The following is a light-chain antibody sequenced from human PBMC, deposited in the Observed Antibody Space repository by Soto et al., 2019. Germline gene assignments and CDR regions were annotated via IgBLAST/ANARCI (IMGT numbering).Light chain of an antibody. CDR3: QSYDSSLSAGV. CDR1: SSNIGAGYD. J-gene: IGLJ3*02. Sequence: QSVLTQPPSVSGAPGQRVTISCTGSSSNIGAGYDVHWYQQFPGTAPKFLIYGNNNRPSGVPDRFSGSKSGTSASLAITGLQAEDEADYYCQSYDSSLSAGVFGGGTKLTVL. V-gene: IGLV1-40*01. CDR2: GNN.